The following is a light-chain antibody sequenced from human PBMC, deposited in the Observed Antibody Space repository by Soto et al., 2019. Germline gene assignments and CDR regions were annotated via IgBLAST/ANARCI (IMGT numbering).Light chain of an antibody. V-gene: IGKV1-5*03. Sequence: DIQMTQSPSTLSGSVGDRVTITCRASQTISSWLAWYQQKPGKAHKLLIYKASTLKSGVPSRFSGSGSGTEFTLTISSLQPDDFATYYCQHYNSYSEAFGQGTK. CDR2: KAS. J-gene: IGKJ1*01. CDR3: QHYNSYSEA. CDR1: QTISSW.